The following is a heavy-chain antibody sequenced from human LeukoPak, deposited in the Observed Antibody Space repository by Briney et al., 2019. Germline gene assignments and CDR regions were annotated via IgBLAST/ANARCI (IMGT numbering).Heavy chain of an antibody. J-gene: IGHJ6*02. Sequence: ASVKASCKASGYTFTGYYMHWVRQTPGQGLEWMGWINPNSGGTNYAQKFQGRVTMTRDTSISTAYMELSRLRSDDTAVYYCARAVGSGSRPLYYYGMDVWGQGTTVTVSS. CDR2: INPNSGGT. CDR3: ARAVGSGSRPLYYYGMDV. CDR1: GYTFTGYY. V-gene: IGHV1-2*02. D-gene: IGHD3-10*01.